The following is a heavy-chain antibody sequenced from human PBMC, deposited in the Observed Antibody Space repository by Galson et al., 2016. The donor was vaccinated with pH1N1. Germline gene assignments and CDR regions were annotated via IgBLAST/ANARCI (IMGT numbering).Heavy chain of an antibody. CDR2: IYKSGSS. V-gene: IGHV4-39*07. J-gene: IGHJ4*02. CDR3: ARDKGRLGAPDY. Sequence: ETLSLTCTVSDDSTSNPIYNWGWIRQPPGKGLEWIGSIYKSGSSYYNPSLKGRVTISLDTSKNQFSLKLTSMTAADTAVYYCARDKGRLGAPDYWGQGTLVTVSS. D-gene: IGHD3-16*01. CDR1: DDSTSNPIYN.